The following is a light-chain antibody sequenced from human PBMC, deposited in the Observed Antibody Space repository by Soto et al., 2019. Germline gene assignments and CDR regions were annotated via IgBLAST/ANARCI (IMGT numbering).Light chain of an antibody. CDR1: QNIINNY. V-gene: IGKV3-20*01. CDR2: GAS. CDR3: QQKCTSPALT. Sequence: EIVLTQSPGTLSLSPGERATLSCRASQNIINNYLAWYQQKPGQAPRLLMYGASIRATGIPDRFSGSGSGTDFTLTIIRVEPEDFAVYYCQQKCTSPALTFGGGTKVEIK. J-gene: IGKJ4*01.